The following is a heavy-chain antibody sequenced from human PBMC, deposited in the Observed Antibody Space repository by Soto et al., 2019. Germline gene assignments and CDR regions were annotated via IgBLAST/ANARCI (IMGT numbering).Heavy chain of an antibody. CDR2: IYYTGST. CDR1: GGSFSSGDYY. V-gene: IGHV4-30-4*01. Sequence: SETLSLTCTVSGGSFSSGDYYWSWFRQPPGKGLEWIGYIYYTGSTFNNPSLKSRVSISIDTSKTQFSLKLSSVTAADTAVYYCARIHFGDEPSYYYYGMDVWGQGTTVTAP. D-gene: IGHD4-17*01. J-gene: IGHJ6*02. CDR3: ARIHFGDEPSYYYYGMDV.